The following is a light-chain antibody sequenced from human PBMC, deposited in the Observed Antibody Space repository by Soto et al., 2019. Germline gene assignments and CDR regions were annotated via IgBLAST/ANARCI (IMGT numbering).Light chain of an antibody. J-gene: IGKJ2*01. CDR1: QGVSAS. CDR3: QQNDSYPYT. CDR2: PAA. Sequence: DIHMTQSPSSVSASVGARVTITCRASQGVSASLAWYQEKAGRAPKLLIYPAATLQSGVPSRFSGSYSGTDFTHTVTSLQPDYAATYYCQQNDSYPYTFGQGTNLEVK. V-gene: IGKV1D-12*01.